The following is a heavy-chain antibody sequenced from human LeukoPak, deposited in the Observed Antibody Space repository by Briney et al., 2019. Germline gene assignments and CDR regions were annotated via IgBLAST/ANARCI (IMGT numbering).Heavy chain of an antibody. CDR1: GYTFTSYA. CDR2: INAGNGNT. Sequence: GASVNVSCKASGYTFTSYAMHWVRQAPGQRLEWMGWINAGNGNTKYSQKFQGRVTITRGTSASTAYMELSSLRSEDTAVYYCARDFAGGSGSYSYIFDYWGQGTLVTVSS. J-gene: IGHJ4*02. D-gene: IGHD3-10*01. V-gene: IGHV1-3*01. CDR3: ARDFAGGSGSYSYIFDY.